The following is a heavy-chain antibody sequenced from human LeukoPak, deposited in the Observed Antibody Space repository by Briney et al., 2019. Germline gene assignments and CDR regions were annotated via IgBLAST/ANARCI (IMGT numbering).Heavy chain of an antibody. CDR1: GFTFSSSA. J-gene: IGHJ4*02. CDR3: AKSFDFSNGHSPILTPFDS. CDR2: ISARGIST. V-gene: IGHV3-23*01. D-gene: IGHD3-3*01. Sequence: PGGSLRLSCAASGFTFSSSAMRWVRQAPGKGLDWVSSISARGISTYYADSVKGRFTISRDNSKNTLYLQMNSLRGDDIGVYYCAKSFDFSNGHSPILTPFDSWGQGTLVSVSS.